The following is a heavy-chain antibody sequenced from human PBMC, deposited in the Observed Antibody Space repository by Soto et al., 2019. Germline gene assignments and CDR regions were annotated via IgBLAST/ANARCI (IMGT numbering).Heavy chain of an antibody. Sequence: ASVKVSCKLSGYTLTELSMHWLRQAPGKGHEWMGWMNPNSGNTGYAQKNQGRVTMTRNTSISTAYMELSSLRSEDTAVYYCARDLAAADYWGQGTLVTVSS. V-gene: IGHV1-8*01. D-gene: IGHD6-13*01. J-gene: IGHJ4*02. CDR2: MNPNSGNT. CDR1: GYTLTELS. CDR3: ARDLAAADY.